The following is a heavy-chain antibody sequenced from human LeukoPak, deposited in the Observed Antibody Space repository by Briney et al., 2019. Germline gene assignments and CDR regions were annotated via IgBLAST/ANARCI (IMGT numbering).Heavy chain of an antibody. Sequence: PGGSLRLSCATSGFTFSNHWMRWVRQAPGKGLEWVANIQGNGNDKYYADSVKGRFTISRDNAKNSLYLQMNSLRGEDTAVYYCVRGGGLLSYWGQGTLVTVSS. V-gene: IGHV3-7*01. J-gene: IGHJ4*02. D-gene: IGHD2-15*01. CDR1: GFTFSNHW. CDR3: VRGGGLLSY. CDR2: IQGNGNDK.